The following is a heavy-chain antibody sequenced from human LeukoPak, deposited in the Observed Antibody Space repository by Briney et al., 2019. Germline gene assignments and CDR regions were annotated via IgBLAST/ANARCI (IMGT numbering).Heavy chain of an antibody. V-gene: IGHV4-39*07. CDR2: IYYSGST. D-gene: IGHD6-13*01. Sequence: SETLSLTCTVSGGSISSSSYYWGWIRQPPGKGLEWIGSIYYSGSTYYNPSLKSRVTISVDTSKNQFSLKLSSVTAADTAVYYCAREYSSSWYLWFDPWGQGTLVTVSS. J-gene: IGHJ5*02. CDR1: GGSISSSSYY. CDR3: AREYSSSWYLWFDP.